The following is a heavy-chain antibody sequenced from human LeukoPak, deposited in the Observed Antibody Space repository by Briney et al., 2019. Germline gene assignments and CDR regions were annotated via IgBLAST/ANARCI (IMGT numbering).Heavy chain of an antibody. D-gene: IGHD3-10*01. J-gene: IGHJ6*03. CDR3: ARDYYGSGSYYGVKNYYYYMDV. CDR2: ISSSGSTI. V-gene: IGHV3-48*03. CDR1: GFTFSSYE. Sequence: QPGGSLRLXCAASGFTFSSYEMNWVRQAPGKGLEWVSYISSSGSTIYYADSVKGRFTISRDNAKNSLYLQMNSLRAEDTAVYYCARDYYGSGSYYGVKNYYYYMDVWGKGTTVTVSS.